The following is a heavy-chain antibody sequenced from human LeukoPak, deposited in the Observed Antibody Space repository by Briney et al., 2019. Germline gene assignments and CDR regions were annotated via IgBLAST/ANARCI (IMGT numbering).Heavy chain of an antibody. Sequence: SETLSLTCTVSGGSISSSSYYWGWIRQPPGKGLEWIGSIYYSGSTYYNPSLKSRVTISVGTSKNQFSLKLSSVTAADTAVYYCARELAEIAAAIRGYYYYYMDVWGKGTTVTVSS. CDR2: IYYSGST. CDR3: ARELAEIAAAIRGYYYYYMDV. CDR1: GGSISSSSYY. V-gene: IGHV4-39*01. D-gene: IGHD6-13*01. J-gene: IGHJ6*03.